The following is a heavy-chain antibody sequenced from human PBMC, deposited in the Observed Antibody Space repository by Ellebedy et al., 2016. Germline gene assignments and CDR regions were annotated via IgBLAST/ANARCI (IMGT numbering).Heavy chain of an antibody. D-gene: IGHD1-7*01. V-gene: IGHV3-9*01. CDR2: ISWNSGSI. CDR3: AKDIGPLDWNYHAFDI. CDR1: GFTFDDYA. J-gene: IGHJ3*02. Sequence: GGSLRLXXAASGFTFDDYAMHWVRQAPGKGLEWVSGISWNSGSIGYADSVKGRFTISRDNAKNSLYLQMNSLRAEDTALYYCAKDIGPLDWNYHAFDIWGQGTMVTVSS.